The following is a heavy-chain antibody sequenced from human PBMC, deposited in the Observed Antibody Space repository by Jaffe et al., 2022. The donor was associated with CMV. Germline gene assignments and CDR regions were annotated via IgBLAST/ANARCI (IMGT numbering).Heavy chain of an antibody. CDR2: INPSGGST. J-gene: IGHJ1*01. D-gene: IGHD3-9*01. CDR1: GYTFTSYY. V-gene: IGHV1-46*01. CDR3: ARDFRLVISSRTAEYFQH. Sequence: QVQLVQSGAEVKKPGASVKVSCKASGYTFTSYYMHWVRQAPGQGLEWMGIINPSGGSTSYAQKFQGRVTMTRDTSTSTVYMELSSLRSEDTAVYYCARDFRLVISSRTAEYFQHWGQGTLVTVSS.